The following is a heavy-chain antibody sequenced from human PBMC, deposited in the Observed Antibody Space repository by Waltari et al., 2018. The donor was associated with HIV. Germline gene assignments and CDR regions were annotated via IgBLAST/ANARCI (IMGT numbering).Heavy chain of an antibody. CDR3: AREDYDFWSGYNYNWFDP. J-gene: IGHJ5*02. V-gene: IGHV4-4*07. D-gene: IGHD3-3*01. CDR1: GGSINRYY. Sequence: QVQLQESGPGLLKPSETLSLTCTVPGGSINRYYWSWIRQPAGKGLEWIGRIYSSGSTNYNPSLKSRITMSVDTSKNMFSLKVSSVTAADTAVYYCAREDYDFWSGYNYNWFDPWGQGTLVTVSS. CDR2: IYSSGST.